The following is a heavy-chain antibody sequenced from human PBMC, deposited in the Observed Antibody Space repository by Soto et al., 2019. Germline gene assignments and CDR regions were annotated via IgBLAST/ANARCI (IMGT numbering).Heavy chain of an antibody. CDR1: GFTFSSYS. V-gene: IGHV3-21*01. D-gene: IGHD3-3*01. CDR2: ISSSSSYI. Sequence: GGSLRLSCAASGFTFSSYSMNWVRQAPGKGLEWVSSISSSSSYIYYADSVKGRFTISRDNAKNSLYLQMNSLRAEDTAWYYCARDARSGDYDFWSGYPVDSGYGMDVWGQGTTVTVSS. J-gene: IGHJ6*02. CDR3: ARDARSGDYDFWSGYPVDSGYGMDV.